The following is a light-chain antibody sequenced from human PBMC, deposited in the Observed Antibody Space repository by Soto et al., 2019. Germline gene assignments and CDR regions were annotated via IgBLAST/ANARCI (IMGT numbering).Light chain of an antibody. J-gene: IGKJ2*01. CDR2: AAS. Sequence: IQLTQSPSSLSASVGDRVTITCRASQGISSHLAWYQQKPWKAPKLLIYAASSLQSGVPSRFSGSGSGADFTLTISSLQPEDFATYYCQQLYSYPRTFGQGTKLEIK. CDR1: QGISSH. V-gene: IGKV1-9*01. CDR3: QQLYSYPRT.